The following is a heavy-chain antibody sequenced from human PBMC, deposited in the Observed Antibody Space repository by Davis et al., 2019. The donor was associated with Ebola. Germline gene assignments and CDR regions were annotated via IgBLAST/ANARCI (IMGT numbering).Heavy chain of an antibody. J-gene: IGHJ6*02. CDR3: TSRHSSDWTWYGMDV. V-gene: IGHV3-73*01. CDR2: IRSKANSYAT. CDR1: GFTFSNAW. D-gene: IGHD3/OR15-3a*01. Sequence: GGSLRLSCAASGFTFSNAWMNWVRQASGKGLEWVGRIRSKANSYATAYAASVKGRFTISRDDSKNTAYLQMNSLKTEDTAVYYCTSRHSSDWTWYGMDVWGQGTTVTVSS.